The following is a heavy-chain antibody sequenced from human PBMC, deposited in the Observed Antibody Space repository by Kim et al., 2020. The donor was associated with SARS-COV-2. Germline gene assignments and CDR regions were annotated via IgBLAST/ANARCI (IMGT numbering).Heavy chain of an antibody. V-gene: IGHV3-30*04. J-gene: IGHJ5*02. D-gene: IGHD2-15*01. CDR3: ARQVRAGSCFDP. CDR1: GFSFSTYS. Sequence: GGSLRLSCAASGFSFSTYSMHWVRQAPGKGLEWVAVTSYDGSNRDYADSVKGRFTISRDNSKNTLYLQMDSLRPDDTAVYYCARQVRAGSCFDPCGQG. CDR2: TSYDGSNR.